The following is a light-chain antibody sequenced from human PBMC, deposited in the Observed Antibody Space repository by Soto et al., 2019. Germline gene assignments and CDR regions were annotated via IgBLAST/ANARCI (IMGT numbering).Light chain of an antibody. CDR3: QQLSKWPPT. CDR1: QSVSSY. Sequence: EIVLTQSPATLSLSPGERATLSCRASQSVSSYLAWYQQKPCQAPRLLIYDASNRATGIPARFSGSGSGTDFTLTISIRGPEDFVVYYCQQLSKWPPTFGQGTKVEIK. V-gene: IGKV3-11*01. CDR2: DAS. J-gene: IGKJ1*01.